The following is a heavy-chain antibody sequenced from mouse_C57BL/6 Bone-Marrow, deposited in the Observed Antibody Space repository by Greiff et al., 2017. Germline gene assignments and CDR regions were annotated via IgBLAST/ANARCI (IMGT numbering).Heavy chain of an antibody. V-gene: IGHV1-4*01. CDR3: ARWRLRPMDY. J-gene: IGHJ4*01. CDR2: INPSSGYP. Sequence: QVQLQQSGAELARPGASVKMSCKASGYTFTSYTMHWVKQRPGQGLEWIGYINPSSGYPKYNQKFKDKATLTADKSSSTAYMQLSSLTSEDSAVYYCARWRLRPMDYWGQGTSVTVSS. CDR1: GYTFTSYT. D-gene: IGHD3-2*02.